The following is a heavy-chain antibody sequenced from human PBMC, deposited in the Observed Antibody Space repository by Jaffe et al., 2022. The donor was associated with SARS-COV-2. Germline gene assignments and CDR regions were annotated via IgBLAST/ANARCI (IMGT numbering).Heavy chain of an antibody. V-gene: IGHV3-21*01. CDR3: ARDFSYDSSGYRQYYFDY. Sequence: EVQLVESGGGLVKPGGSLRLSCAASGFTFSSYSMNWVRQAPGKGLEWVSSISSSSSYIYYADSVKGRFTISRDNAKNSLYLQMNSLRAEDTAVYYCARDFSYDSSGYRQYYFDYWGQGTLVTVSS. CDR1: GFTFSSYS. CDR2: ISSSSSYI. D-gene: IGHD3-22*01. J-gene: IGHJ4*02.